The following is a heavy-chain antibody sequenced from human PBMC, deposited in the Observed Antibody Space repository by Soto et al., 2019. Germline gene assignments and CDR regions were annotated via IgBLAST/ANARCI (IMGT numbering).Heavy chain of an antibody. J-gene: IGHJ3*02. Sequence: EASVMVSCKVSVYTLTELSMHWVRQAPGKGLEWIGGINPNSGNTSYAQKFQGRVTMTRNTSISTAYMELSSLRSEDTAVYYCARGARVTIFGVVIIRHDAFDIWGQGTMVTVSS. CDR1: VYTLTELS. CDR3: ARGARVTIFGVVIIRHDAFDI. V-gene: IGHV1-24*01. D-gene: IGHD3-3*01. CDR2: INPNSGNT.